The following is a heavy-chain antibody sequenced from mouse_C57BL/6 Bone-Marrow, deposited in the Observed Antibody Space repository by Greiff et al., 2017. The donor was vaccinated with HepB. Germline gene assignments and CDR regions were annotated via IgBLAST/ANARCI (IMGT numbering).Heavy chain of an antibody. J-gene: IGHJ1*03. V-gene: IGHV7-3*01. CDR2: IRNKANGYTT. Sequence: EVMLVESGGGLVQPGGSLSLSCAASGFTFTDYYMSWVRQPPGKALEWLGFIRNKANGYTTEYSASVKGRFTISRDNSQSILYLQMNALRAEDSATYYCARIYYGSLPYWYFDVWGTGTTVTVSS. CDR3: ARIYYGSLPYWYFDV. CDR1: GFTFTDYY. D-gene: IGHD1-1*01.